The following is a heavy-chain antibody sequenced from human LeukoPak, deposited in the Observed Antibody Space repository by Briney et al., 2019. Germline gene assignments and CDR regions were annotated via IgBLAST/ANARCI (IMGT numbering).Heavy chain of an antibody. D-gene: IGHD3-10*01. CDR3: ARAAITMVRGVIIREFDY. CDR1: GGSISSGGYY. V-gene: IGHV4-31*03. CDR2: IYYSGST. Sequence: SQTLSLTCTVSGGSISSGGYYWSWIRQHPGKGLEWIGYIYYSGSTYYNPSLKSRVTISVDTSKNQFSLKLSSVTAADTAVYYCARAAITMVRGVIIREFDYWGQGTLVTVSS. J-gene: IGHJ4*02.